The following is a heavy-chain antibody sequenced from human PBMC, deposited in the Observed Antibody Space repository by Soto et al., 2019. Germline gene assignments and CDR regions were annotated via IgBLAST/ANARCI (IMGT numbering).Heavy chain of an antibody. CDR1: GGSFSGYY. CDR2: INHSGST. V-gene: IGHV4-34*01. Sequence: QVQLQQWGAGLLKPSETLSLTCAVYGGSFSGYYWSWIRQSPGKGLEWIGEINHSGSTNYNSSLKRRITKSLDKSKNHFFLKLSSVTAADTAVYYCARGSWKVVQWWFDHWGQGTLVTVSS. CDR3: ARGSWKVVQWWFDH. J-gene: IGHJ5*02. D-gene: IGHD1-1*01.